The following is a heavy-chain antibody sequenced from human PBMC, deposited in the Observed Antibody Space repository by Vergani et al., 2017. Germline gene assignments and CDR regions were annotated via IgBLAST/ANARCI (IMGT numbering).Heavy chain of an antibody. CDR3: ATGYCGGGSCLLGWSYGMDV. CDR2: ISGSGGST. J-gene: IGHJ6*02. V-gene: IGHV3-23*01. CDR1: GFTFSSYA. Sequence: EVQLLESGGGLVQPGGSLRLSCAASGFTFSSYAMSWVRQAPGKGLEWVSAISGSGGSTYYADSVKGRFTISRDNSKNTLYLQMTSLRAEDTAVYYCATGYCGGGSCLLGWSYGMDVWGRGATVTVSS. D-gene: IGHD4-23*01.